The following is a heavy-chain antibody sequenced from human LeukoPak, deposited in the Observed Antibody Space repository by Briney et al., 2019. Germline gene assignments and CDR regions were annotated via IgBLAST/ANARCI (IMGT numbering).Heavy chain of an antibody. D-gene: IGHD6-6*01. V-gene: IGHV4-61*02. CDR3: ARDRPYSSSFDY. Sequence: SQTQSLTCTVSGGSISSGSYYWSWIRQPAGKGLEWIGRIYTSGSTNYNPSPKSRVTISVDTSKNQFSLKLSSVPAADTAVYYCARDRPYSSSFDYWGQGTLVTVSS. J-gene: IGHJ4*02. CDR2: IYTSGST. CDR1: GGSISSGSYY.